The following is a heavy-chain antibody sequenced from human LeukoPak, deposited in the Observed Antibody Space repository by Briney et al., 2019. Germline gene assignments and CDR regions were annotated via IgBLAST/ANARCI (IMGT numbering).Heavy chain of an antibody. CDR1: GFTFSYYS. CDR2: ISSSSSLI. Sequence: GGSLRLSCAASGFTFSYYSMNWVRQAPGRGLEWVSCISSSSSLIFYSDSVRGRFTISRDNAKNLLYLQMNSLRAEDTAVYYCARNRLSDVWGKGTTVTVSS. V-gene: IGHV3-21*01. CDR3: ARNRLSDV. D-gene: IGHD5-12*01. J-gene: IGHJ6*04.